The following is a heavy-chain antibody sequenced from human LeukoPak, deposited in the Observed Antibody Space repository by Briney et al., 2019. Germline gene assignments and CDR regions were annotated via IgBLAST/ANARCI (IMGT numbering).Heavy chain of an antibody. V-gene: IGHV1-46*01. CDR3: ARLYGSGSYGDY. CDR1: GYTFTSYN. CDR2: INPSGGST. J-gene: IGHJ4*02. Sequence: ASVKVSCKASGYTFTSYNMHWVRQAPEQGLEWMGIINPSGGSTSSAQKFQGRVTMTRDTSISTAYMELSRLRSDDTAVYYCARLYGSGSYGDYWGQGTLVTVSS. D-gene: IGHD3-10*01.